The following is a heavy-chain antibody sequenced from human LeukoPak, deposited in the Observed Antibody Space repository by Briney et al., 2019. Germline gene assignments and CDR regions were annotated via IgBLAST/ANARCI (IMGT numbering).Heavy chain of an antibody. CDR1: GGSISSYY. Sequence: SETLSLTCTVSGGSISSYYWSWFRQPPGKGLEWIGYIYYSGSTNYNPSLKSRVTISVDTSKNQFSLKLSSVTAADTAVYYCARLGPYYYDGRGYSSPQEFDYWGQGTLVTVSS. J-gene: IGHJ4*02. CDR2: IYYSGST. CDR3: ARLGPYYYDGRGYSSPQEFDY. V-gene: IGHV4-59*08. D-gene: IGHD3-22*01.